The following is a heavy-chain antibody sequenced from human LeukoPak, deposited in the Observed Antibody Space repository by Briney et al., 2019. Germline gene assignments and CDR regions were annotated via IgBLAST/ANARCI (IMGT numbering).Heavy chain of an antibody. V-gene: IGHV3-66*01. D-gene: IGHD4-17*01. CDR3: ARESPTTVTSFDY. CDR2: TYRGGTT. J-gene: IGHJ4*02. CDR1: GFSVSDNH. Sequence: GGSLRLSCAASGFSVSDNHMTWVRQAPGKGLEWVSVTYRGGTTYYAGFVNDRFTSSRDNSKNTLDLQMNSLRDDDTAVYYCARESPTTVTSFDYWGQETLVTVSS.